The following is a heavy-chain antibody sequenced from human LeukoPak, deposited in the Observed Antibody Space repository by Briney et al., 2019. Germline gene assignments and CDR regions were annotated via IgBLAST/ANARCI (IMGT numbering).Heavy chain of an antibody. V-gene: IGHV3-74*01. Sequence: GGSLRLSCSASGFTFSNYKMHWVRQAPGKGLVWVSRINGDGRSIVYADSVKGRFTISRDNANNTLYLQMNSLTADDTAVYYCARGGSRAGSFLDSWGQGILVTVSS. J-gene: IGHJ4*02. CDR2: INGDGRSI. CDR3: ARGGSRAGSFLDS. CDR1: GFTFSNYK. D-gene: IGHD3-16*01.